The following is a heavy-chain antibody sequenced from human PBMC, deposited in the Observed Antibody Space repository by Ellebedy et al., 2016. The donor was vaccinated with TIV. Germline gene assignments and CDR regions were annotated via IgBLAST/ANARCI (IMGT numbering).Heavy chain of an antibody. D-gene: IGHD6-13*01. CDR1: GFTFSSYW. Sequence: GESLKISXGASGFTFSSYWMTWVRQAPGKGLEWVAYIKEDESEKNYGDSVKGRFTISRDNAKNSLYLQMNSLTAEDTAVYYCARDFRGSSWSTPFDYWGQGTLVTVSS. V-gene: IGHV3-7*01. CDR2: IKEDESEK. CDR3: ARDFRGSSWSTPFDY. J-gene: IGHJ4*02.